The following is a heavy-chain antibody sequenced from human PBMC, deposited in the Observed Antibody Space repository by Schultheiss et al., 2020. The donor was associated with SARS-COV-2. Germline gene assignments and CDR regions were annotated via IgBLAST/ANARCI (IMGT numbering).Heavy chain of an antibody. J-gene: IGHJ4*02. CDR3: ARDRLGATLPLDY. Sequence: SETLSLTCAVYGGSFSGYYWSWIRQPPGKGLEWIGEINHSGSTNYNPSLKSRVTISVDTSKNQFSLKLSSVTAADTAVYYCARDRLGATLPLDYWGQGTLVTVSS. V-gene: IGHV4-34*01. CDR1: GGSFSGYY. D-gene: IGHD1-26*01. CDR2: INHSGST.